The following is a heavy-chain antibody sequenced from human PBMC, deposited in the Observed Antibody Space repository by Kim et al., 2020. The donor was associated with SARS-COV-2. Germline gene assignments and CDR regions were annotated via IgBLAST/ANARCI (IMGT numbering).Heavy chain of an antibody. V-gene: IGHV1-3*01. CDR1: GYTFTSYA. Sequence: ASVKVSCKASGYTFTSYAMHWVRQAPGQRLEWMGWINAGNGNTKYSQKFQGRVTITRDTSASTAYMELSSLRSEDTAVYYCARGGDGSGSYRVWYYYYGMDVWGQGTTVTVSS. CDR2: INAGNGNT. D-gene: IGHD3-10*01. CDR3: ARGGDGSGSYRVWYYYYGMDV. J-gene: IGHJ6*02.